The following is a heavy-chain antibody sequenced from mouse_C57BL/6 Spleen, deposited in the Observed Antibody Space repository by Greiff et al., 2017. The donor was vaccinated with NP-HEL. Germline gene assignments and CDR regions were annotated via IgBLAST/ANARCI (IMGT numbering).Heavy chain of an antibody. CDR1: GYTFTDYY. V-gene: IGHV1-19*01. CDR3: AREDLLGRSYFDY. D-gene: IGHD4-1*01. CDR2: INPYNGGT. Sequence: VQLQQSGPVLVKPGASVKMSCKASGYTFTDYYMNWVKQSHGKSLEWIGVINPYNGGTSYNQKFKGKATLTVDKSSSTAYMELNSLTSEDSAVYYCAREDLLGRSYFDYWGQGTTLTVSS. J-gene: IGHJ2*01.